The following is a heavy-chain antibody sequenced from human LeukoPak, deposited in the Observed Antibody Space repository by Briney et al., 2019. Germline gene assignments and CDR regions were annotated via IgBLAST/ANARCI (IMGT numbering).Heavy chain of an antibody. J-gene: IGHJ4*02. Sequence: GGSLRLSCAASGFTFSSYGMHWVRQAPGKGLEWVAFIRYDGSNKYYADSVKGRFTISRDNSKNTLYLQMNSLRAEDTALYYCAKGLERESRLDSWGQGTLVTVSS. CDR1: GFTFSSYG. V-gene: IGHV3-30*02. CDR2: IRYDGSNK. CDR3: AKGLERESRLDS. D-gene: IGHD1-1*01.